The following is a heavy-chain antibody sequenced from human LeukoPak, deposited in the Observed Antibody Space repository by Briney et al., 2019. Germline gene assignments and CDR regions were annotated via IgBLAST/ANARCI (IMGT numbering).Heavy chain of an antibody. D-gene: IGHD6-19*01. V-gene: IGHV4-34*01. CDR1: GGSFSGYY. CDR3: ARLKYSSGWYRGEDY. J-gene: IGHJ4*02. Sequence: PSETLSLTCAVYGGSFSGYYWSWIRQPPGKGLEWIGEINHSGSTNYNPSLKSRVTISVDTSKNQFSLKLSSVTAADTAVYYCARLKYSSGWYRGEDYWGQGTLVTVSS. CDR2: INHSGST.